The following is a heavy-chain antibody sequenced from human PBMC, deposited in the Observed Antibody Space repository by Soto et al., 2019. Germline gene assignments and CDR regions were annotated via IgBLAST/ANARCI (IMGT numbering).Heavy chain of an antibody. CDR3: ASRMTGTISYYYRMAV. CDR2: IIPIFGTA. V-gene: IGHV1-69*12. D-gene: IGHD1-7*01. J-gene: IGHJ6*04. CDR1: GGTFSSYA. Sequence: QVQLVQSGAEVKKPGSSVKVSCKASGGTFSSYAINWVRQAPGQGLEWMGGIIPIFGTANYAQKFQGRVTITASESTTTAYMDLSSLRSEDTAVYYCASRMTGTISYYYRMAVWGKGTTVTVSS.